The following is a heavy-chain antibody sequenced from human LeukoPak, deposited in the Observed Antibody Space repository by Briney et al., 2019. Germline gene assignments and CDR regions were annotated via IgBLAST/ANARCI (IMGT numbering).Heavy chain of an antibody. CDR3: AKDLYSSSPPRYFQH. V-gene: IGHV3-23*01. CDR1: GFTFSSYA. Sequence: GGSLSLSCAASGFTFSSYAMSWVRQAPGKGLEWVSAISGSGGSTYYADSVKGRFTISRGNSKNTLYLQMNSLRAEDTAVYYCAKDLYSSSPPRYFQHWGQGTLVTVSS. D-gene: IGHD6-13*01. J-gene: IGHJ1*01. CDR2: ISGSGGST.